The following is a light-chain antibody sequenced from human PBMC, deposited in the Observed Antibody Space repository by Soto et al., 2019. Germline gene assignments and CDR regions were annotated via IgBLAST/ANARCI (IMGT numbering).Light chain of an antibody. CDR1: QSVSSSY. Sequence: EIVLTQSPGAMALSPGERATLSCRASQSVSSSYLAWYQQKPGQAPRLLIFGASNRATGIQARFSGSGSGTDFTLTISSLEPEDFAVYYCQQRSNLITFGQGKRLAIK. CDR3: QQRSNLIT. J-gene: IGKJ5*01. CDR2: GAS. V-gene: IGKV3D-20*02.